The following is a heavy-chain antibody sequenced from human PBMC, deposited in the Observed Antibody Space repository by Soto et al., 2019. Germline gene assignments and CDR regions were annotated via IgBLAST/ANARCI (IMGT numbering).Heavy chain of an antibody. CDR2: IYYSGST. V-gene: IGHV4-59*01. D-gene: IGHD5-12*01. CDR1: GASISSYY. CDR3: ARVVPDGYSDY. J-gene: IGHJ4*02. Sequence: SETLSLTCTVSGASISSYYWSGIRQPPGKGLEWIGYIYYSGSTRYNPSLKSRVTISVDTSKNQFSLNLNSMTAADTAVYSCARVVPDGYSDYWGQGTLVTVS.